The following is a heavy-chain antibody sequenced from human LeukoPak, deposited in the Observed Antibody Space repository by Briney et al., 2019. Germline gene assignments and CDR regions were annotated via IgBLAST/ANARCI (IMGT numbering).Heavy chain of an antibody. Sequence: GGSLRLSCAASGFTFSSYAMSWVRQAPGEGPEWVSAISGSGDSTFYADSVKGRFTISRDNSKNTLYLQMNSLRAEDTAVYYCAKGGDSSSWSHADYWGQGTLVTVSS. V-gene: IGHV3-23*01. J-gene: IGHJ4*02. CDR2: ISGSGDST. CDR1: GFTFSSYA. D-gene: IGHD6-13*01. CDR3: AKGGDSSSWSHADY.